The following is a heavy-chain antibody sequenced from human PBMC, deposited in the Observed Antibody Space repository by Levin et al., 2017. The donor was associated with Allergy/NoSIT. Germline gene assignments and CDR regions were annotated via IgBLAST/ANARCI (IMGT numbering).Heavy chain of an antibody. Sequence: SVKVSCKASGGTFSSYAISWVRQAPGQGLEWMGGIIPIFGTANYAQKFQGRVTITADKSTSTAYMELSSLRSEDTAVYYCARVTGYSYGYKIMYYFDYWGQGTLVTVSS. CDR1: GGTFSSYA. J-gene: IGHJ4*02. V-gene: IGHV1-69*06. CDR2: IIPIFGTA. CDR3: ARVTGYSYGYKIMYYFDY. D-gene: IGHD5-18*01.